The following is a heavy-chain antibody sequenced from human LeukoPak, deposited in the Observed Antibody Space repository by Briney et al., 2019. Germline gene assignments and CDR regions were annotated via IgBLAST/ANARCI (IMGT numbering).Heavy chain of an antibody. J-gene: IGHJ4*02. CDR2: ISYDGSNK. Sequence: GGSLRLSCAASGFTFSSYAMHWVRQAPGKGLEWVAVISYDGSNKYYADSVKGRFTISRDNSKNTLYLQMNSLRAEDTAVYYCARGELDLGHTAMAQFDYWGQGTLATASS. D-gene: IGHD5-18*01. CDR1: GFTFSSYA. V-gene: IGHV3-30-3*01. CDR3: ARGELDLGHTAMAQFDY.